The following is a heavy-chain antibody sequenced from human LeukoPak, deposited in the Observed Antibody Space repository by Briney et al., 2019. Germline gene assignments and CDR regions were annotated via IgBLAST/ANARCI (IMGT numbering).Heavy chain of an antibody. D-gene: IGHD6-6*01. V-gene: IGHV3-21*01. J-gene: IGHJ4*02. Sequence: GGSLRLSCAASGFTFSSYAMTWVRQAPGKGLEWVSSISSSSSYIYYADSVKGRFTISRDNAKNSLYLQMNSLRAEDTAVYYCASNLDLKLSARRLPSHPLWGQGTLVTVSS. CDR1: GFTFSSYA. CDR2: ISSSSSYI. CDR3: ASNLDLKLSARRLPSHPL.